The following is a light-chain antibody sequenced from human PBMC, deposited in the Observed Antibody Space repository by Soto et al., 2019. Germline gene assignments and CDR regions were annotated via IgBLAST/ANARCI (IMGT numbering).Light chain of an antibody. CDR2: GAS. CDR1: QSVSNY. V-gene: IGKV3-20*01. J-gene: IGKJ1*01. Sequence: EVVLTQSPGTLSLSPGERATLSCGASQSVSNYLAWYQQKPGQAPRLLICGASSRATGIPDRFSGSGSGTDFTLTISRLEPEDFAVYYCQQYGSSSTFGQGTKVDIK. CDR3: QQYGSSST.